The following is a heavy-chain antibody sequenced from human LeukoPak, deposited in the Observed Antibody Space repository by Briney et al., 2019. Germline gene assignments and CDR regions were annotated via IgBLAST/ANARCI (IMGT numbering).Heavy chain of an antibody. CDR1: GGTFSSYA. CDR2: VIPILGIA. V-gene: IGHV1-69*04. J-gene: IGHJ5*02. D-gene: IGHD6-13*01. Sequence: ASVKVSCKASGGTFSSYAISWVQQAPGQGLEWMGRVIPILGIANYAQKFQGRVTITADKSTSTAYMELSSLRSEDTAVYYCASVAAAGTGWWFDPWGQGTLVTVSS. CDR3: ASVAAAGTGWWFDP.